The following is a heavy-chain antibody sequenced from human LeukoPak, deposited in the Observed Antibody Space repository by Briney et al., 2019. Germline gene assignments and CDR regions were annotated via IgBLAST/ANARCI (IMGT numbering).Heavy chain of an antibody. CDR2: ISSSSSYI. Sequence: GGSLRLSCAASGFTFSSYSLNWVRQAPGKGLECVSSISSSSSYIYYADSVKGRFTISRDNAKNSLHLQMNSLRAEDTALYYCARYYDYDSRGYYYYFDYWGQGTLVTVSS. D-gene: IGHD3-22*01. J-gene: IGHJ4*02. V-gene: IGHV3-21*01. CDR3: ARYYDYDSRGYYYYFDY. CDR1: GFTFSSYS.